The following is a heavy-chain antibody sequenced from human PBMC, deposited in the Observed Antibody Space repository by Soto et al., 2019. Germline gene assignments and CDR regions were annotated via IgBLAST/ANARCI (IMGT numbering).Heavy chain of an antibody. Sequence: QVQLQESGPGLVKPSGTLSLTCAVSSGSISSSNWWSWVRQPPGKGLEWIGEIYHSESTNYNPSLKSRVTISVDKSKNQFSLKLSSVTAADTAVYYCAREIAAAGTGGAFDIWGQGTMVTVSS. V-gene: IGHV4-4*02. CDR3: AREIAAAGTGGAFDI. CDR1: SGSISSSNW. J-gene: IGHJ3*02. D-gene: IGHD6-13*01. CDR2: IYHSEST.